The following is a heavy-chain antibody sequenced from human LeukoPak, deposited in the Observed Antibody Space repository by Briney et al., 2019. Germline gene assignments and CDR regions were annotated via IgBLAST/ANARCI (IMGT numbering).Heavy chain of an antibody. CDR3: ARRTRGYSGYGNVYYYYMDV. Sequence: NPSETLSLTCTVSSGSISSSSYYWGWIRQPPGKGLEWIGSIYYSGSTYYNPSLKSRVTISVDTSKNQFSLKLSSVTAADTAVYYCARRTRGYSGYGNVYYYYMDVWGKGTTVTVSS. J-gene: IGHJ6*03. D-gene: IGHD5-12*01. V-gene: IGHV4-39*01. CDR2: IYYSGST. CDR1: SGSISSSSYY.